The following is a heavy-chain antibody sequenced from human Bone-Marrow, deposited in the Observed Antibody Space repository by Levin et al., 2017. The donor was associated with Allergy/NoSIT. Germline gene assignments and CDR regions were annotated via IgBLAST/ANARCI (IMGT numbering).Heavy chain of an antibody. V-gene: IGHV4-31*03. Sequence: ASETLSLTCTDSGGSIRSGGFYWNWIRQHPGKGLEWIGYIYHSGTTNYNPSFKSRVTISEDRSQNQVSLKLDSVTFADTAVYFCTREGEYGDSYDWGQGILVTVSS. CDR1: GGSIRSGGFY. CDR3: TREGEYGDSYD. J-gene: IGHJ4*02. CDR2: IYHSGTT. D-gene: IGHD4-17*01.